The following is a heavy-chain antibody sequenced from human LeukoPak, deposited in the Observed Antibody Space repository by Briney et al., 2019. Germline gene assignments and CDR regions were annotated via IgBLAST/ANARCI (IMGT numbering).Heavy chain of an antibody. CDR2: ISAYNGNT. CDR1: GGTFNNYA. V-gene: IGHV1-18*01. D-gene: IGHD6-19*01. Sequence: ASVKVSCKASGGTFNNYAINWVRQAPGQGLEWMGWISAYNGNTNYAQKLQGRVTMTTDTSTSTAYMELRSLRSDDTAVYYCAREQQWASMGSYYFDYWGQGTLVTVSS. CDR3: AREQQWASMGSYYFDY. J-gene: IGHJ4*02.